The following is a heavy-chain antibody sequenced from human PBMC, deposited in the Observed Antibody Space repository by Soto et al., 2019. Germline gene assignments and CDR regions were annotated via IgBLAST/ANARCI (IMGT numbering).Heavy chain of an antibody. Sequence: PGGSLRLSCAASGFTFSDHYMDWVRQAPGKGLEWVGRTRNKANSYTTEYAASVKGRFTISRDDSKNSLYLQMNSLKTEDTAVYYCAREMYYDAGGAFDIWGQGTMVTVSS. CDR3: AREMYYDAGGAFDI. CDR2: TRNKANSYTT. J-gene: IGHJ3*02. CDR1: GFTFSDHY. D-gene: IGHD3-22*01. V-gene: IGHV3-72*01.